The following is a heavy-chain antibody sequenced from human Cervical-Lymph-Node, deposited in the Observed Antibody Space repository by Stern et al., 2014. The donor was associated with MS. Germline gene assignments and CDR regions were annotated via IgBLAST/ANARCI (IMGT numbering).Heavy chain of an antibody. Sequence: EVQLVESGGGFVQPGGSLRLSCAASGFTFSTYWVDWVRQAPGKGLVWVSRINEDGRITNYADSVKGRFTISRDNAKNTLYLQMTGLRAEDTAVYYCARDLAGRDDFWGQGTLVTVS. CDR1: GFTFSTYW. CDR3: ARDLAGRDDF. CDR2: INEDGRIT. J-gene: IGHJ4*02. V-gene: IGHV3-74*01.